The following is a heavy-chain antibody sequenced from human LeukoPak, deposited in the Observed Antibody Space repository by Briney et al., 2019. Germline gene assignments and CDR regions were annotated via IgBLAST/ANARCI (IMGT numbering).Heavy chain of an antibody. CDR1: GGSISTGDFY. V-gene: IGHV4-30-2*01. CDR3: ARLPGYCGGDCYSDY. D-gene: IGHD2-21*02. J-gene: IGHJ4*02. Sequence: SQTLSLTCTVSGGSISTGDFYWTWIRQPPEKGLEWIGYIYHSGSTYYNPSLKSRVTISVDKSKNQFSLKLSSVTAADTAVYYCARLPGYCGGDCYSDYWGQGTLVTVSS. CDR2: IYHSGST.